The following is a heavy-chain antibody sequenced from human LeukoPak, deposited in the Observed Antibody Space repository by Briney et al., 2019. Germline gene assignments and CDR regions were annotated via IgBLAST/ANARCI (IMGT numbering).Heavy chain of an antibody. CDR1: SGSISSSSYY. CDR2: IYYSGST. V-gene: IGHV4-39*01. J-gene: IGHJ4*02. Sequence: PSETLSLTCTVSSGSISSSSYYWGWIRQPPGKGLEWIGSIYYSGSTYYNPSLKSRVTISVDTSKNQFSLKLSSVTAADTAVYYCARRGSSSWYGGTGVDYWGQGTLVTVSS. D-gene: IGHD6-13*01. CDR3: ARRGSSSWYGGTGVDY.